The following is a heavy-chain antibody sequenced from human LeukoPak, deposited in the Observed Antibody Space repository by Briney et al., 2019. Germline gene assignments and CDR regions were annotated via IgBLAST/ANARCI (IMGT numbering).Heavy chain of an antibody. J-gene: IGHJ6*03. CDR3: ARDRFHTGYMDV. Sequence: GGSLRLSCAASGFTFSSYEMNWVRQAPGKGLEWVSYISSSSSTIYYADSVKGRFTISRDNAKNSLYLQMNSLRAEDTAVYYCARDRFHTGYMDVWGKGTTVTISS. V-gene: IGHV3-48*01. CDR1: GFTFSSYE. D-gene: IGHD3-10*01. CDR2: ISSSSSTI.